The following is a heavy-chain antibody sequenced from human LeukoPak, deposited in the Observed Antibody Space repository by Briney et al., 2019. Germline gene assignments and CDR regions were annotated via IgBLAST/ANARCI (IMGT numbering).Heavy chain of an antibody. D-gene: IGHD5-12*01. Sequence: ASVKVSCKASGYTFTSYAMHWVRQAPGQGLEWMGWISGYNGNTKYAQKLQGRVTMTTDTSTSTAYMELRSLRSDDTAVYYCAREVATITVAAAGGIDYWGQGTLVTVSS. V-gene: IGHV1-18*01. CDR1: GYTFTSYA. CDR3: AREVATITVAAAGGIDY. CDR2: ISGYNGNT. J-gene: IGHJ4*02.